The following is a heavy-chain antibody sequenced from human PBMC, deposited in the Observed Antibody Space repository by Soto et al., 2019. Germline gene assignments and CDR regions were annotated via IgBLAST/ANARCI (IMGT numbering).Heavy chain of an antibody. CDR2: IYSGGST. V-gene: IGHV3-53*01. J-gene: IGHJ4*02. Sequence: GGSLRLSCAASGLSVSNNYMSWVRQAPGKGLEGVSVIYSGGSTYYADSVKGRFTISRDNSKNTLYLQMNSLRAEDTAVYYCARAPGGYALGYWGQGTLVTVSS. CDR3: ARAPGGYALGY. CDR1: GLSVSNNY. D-gene: IGHD5-12*01.